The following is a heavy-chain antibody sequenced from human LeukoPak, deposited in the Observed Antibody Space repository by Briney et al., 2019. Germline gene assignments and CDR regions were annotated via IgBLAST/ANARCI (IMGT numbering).Heavy chain of an antibody. Sequence: SETLSLTCAVYGGSFSGYYWSWIRQPPGKGLEWIGEINHSGSTNYNPSPKSRVTISVDTSKNQFSLKLSSVTAADTAVYYCAREEGYDYVWGSYRPRGPFDYWGQGTLVTVSS. J-gene: IGHJ4*02. CDR1: GGSFSGYY. D-gene: IGHD3-16*02. V-gene: IGHV4-34*01. CDR3: AREEGYDYVWGSYRPRGPFDY. CDR2: INHSGST.